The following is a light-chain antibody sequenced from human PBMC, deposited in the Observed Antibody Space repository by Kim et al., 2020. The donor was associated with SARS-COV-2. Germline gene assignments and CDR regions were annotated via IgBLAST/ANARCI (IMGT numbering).Light chain of an antibody. CDR3: QQYQKWPLT. CDR1: ENLYIN. CDR2: AAS. J-gene: IGKJ4*01. Sequence: VSPGDRAPLSCRASENLYINLAWYQQRPGQAPRLLIYAASTGATDSPARFSGSGSGTEFTLTISSLQSEDFALYYCQQYQKWPLTFGGGTKVDIK. V-gene: IGKV3-15*01.